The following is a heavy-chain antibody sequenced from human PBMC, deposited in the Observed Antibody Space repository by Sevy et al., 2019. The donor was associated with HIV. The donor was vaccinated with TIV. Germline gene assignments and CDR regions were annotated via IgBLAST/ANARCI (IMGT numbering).Heavy chain of an antibody. Sequence: GGSLRLSCAASGLTFSDYWMHWVRQAPGKGLVWVSRISRDGTNTDYADSVKGRFTISRDNAKNTLYLQINNLRAEDTAAYYCARCFSPLGGNLDWGQGTLVTVSS. CDR3: ARCFSPLGGNLD. J-gene: IGHJ4*02. CDR1: GLTFSDYW. D-gene: IGHD2-15*01. V-gene: IGHV3-74*01. CDR2: ISRDGTNT.